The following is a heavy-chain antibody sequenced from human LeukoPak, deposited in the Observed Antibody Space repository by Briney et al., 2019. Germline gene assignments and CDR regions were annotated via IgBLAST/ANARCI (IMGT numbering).Heavy chain of an antibody. J-gene: IGHJ5*02. CDR3: ARDQGYCSGGSCYSDWFDP. Sequence: GASVKVSCKASGYAFTGYYMHWVRQAPGQGLEWMGWINPNSGGTNYAQKFQGRVTMTRDTSISTAYMELSRLRSDDTAVYYCARDQGYCSGGSCYSDWFDPWGQGTLVTVSS. CDR1: GYAFTGYY. D-gene: IGHD2-15*01. CDR2: INPNSGGT. V-gene: IGHV1-2*02.